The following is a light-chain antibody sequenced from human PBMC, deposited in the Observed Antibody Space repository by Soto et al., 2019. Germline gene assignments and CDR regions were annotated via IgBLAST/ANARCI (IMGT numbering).Light chain of an antibody. CDR2: DVT. CDR3: CSYTTTYTSVV. V-gene: IGLV2-11*01. J-gene: IGLJ2*01. Sequence: QSALTQPRSVSGSPGQSVTISCTGTSSDIGAYNYVSWYQQHPVKAPKLMIYDVTKRPSGVPDRFSGSKSGNTASLTISGLQAEDEADYYCCSYTTTYTSVVFGGGTKVTVL. CDR1: SSDIGAYNY.